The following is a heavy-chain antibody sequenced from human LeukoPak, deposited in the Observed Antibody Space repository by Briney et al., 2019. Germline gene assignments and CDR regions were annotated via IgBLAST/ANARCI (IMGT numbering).Heavy chain of an antibody. Sequence: GGSLRLSRAASGFTFSTYSMKWVRQAPGKGLECVSYISYSSSPIYYADSVKGRFTISRDNAKNSLYLQMNSLRAEDTAVYYCARAVGNHFDYWGQGTLVTVSS. D-gene: IGHD4-23*01. V-gene: IGHV3-48*01. CDR3: ARAVGNHFDY. CDR1: GFTFSTYS. J-gene: IGHJ4*02. CDR2: ISYSSSPI.